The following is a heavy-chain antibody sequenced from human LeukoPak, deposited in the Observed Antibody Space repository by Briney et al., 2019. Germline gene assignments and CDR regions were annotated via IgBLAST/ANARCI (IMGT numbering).Heavy chain of an antibody. J-gene: IGHJ6*02. D-gene: IGHD6-19*01. CDR2: INPNSGGT. CDR3: ARALPTGRNSGWYFYYYGMDV. Sequence: GASVKVSCKASGYTFTGYYMHWVRQAPGQGLEWMGWINPNSGGTNYAQKFQGRVTMTRDTSISTAYMELSRLRSDDTAVYYCARALPTGRNSGWYFYYYGMDVWGQGTTVTVSS. V-gene: IGHV1-2*02. CDR1: GYTFTGYY.